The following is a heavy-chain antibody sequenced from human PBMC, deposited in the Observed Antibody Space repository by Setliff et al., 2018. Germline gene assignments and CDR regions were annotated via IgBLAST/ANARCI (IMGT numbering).Heavy chain of an antibody. J-gene: IGHJ4*02. Sequence: GASVKVSCKASGYTFTTYAITWMRQAPGQGLEYMGWINTNTGNPDYAQGFTGRFVFSLDTSVSTAYLQINSLEAEDTAVYYCARGSGTYASSSRVFHYWGQGTLVTVSS. CDR3: ARGSGTYASSSRVFHY. CDR2: INTNTGNP. D-gene: IGHD6-6*01. CDR1: GYTFTTYA. V-gene: IGHV7-4-1*02.